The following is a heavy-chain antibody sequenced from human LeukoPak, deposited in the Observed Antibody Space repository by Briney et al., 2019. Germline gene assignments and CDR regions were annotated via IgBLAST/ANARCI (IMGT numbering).Heavy chain of an antibody. J-gene: IGHJ4*02. CDR2: ISSFSGTI. Sequence: GGSLRLSCAVSGFTLSGHWMFWVRQAPGKGLEWVSYISSFSGTINYADSVKGRFTISRDNAKNSLYLQMNSLRAEDTAVYYCARDQGGVGYWGQGTLVTVSS. D-gene: IGHD3-16*01. V-gene: IGHV3-48*01. CDR3: ARDQGGVGY. CDR1: GFTLSGHW.